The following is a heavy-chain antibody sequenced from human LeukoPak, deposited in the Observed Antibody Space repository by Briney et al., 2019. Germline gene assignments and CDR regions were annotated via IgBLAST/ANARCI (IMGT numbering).Heavy chain of an antibody. CDR1: GGSISSYY. D-gene: IGHD3-16*02. CDR2: IYYSGST. CDR3: ARYVWGSYPTFEDY. Sequence: SETLSLTCTVSGGSISSYYWSWIRQPPGKGLEWIRDIYYSGSTNYNPSLKSRVTISVDTSKNQFSLKLSSVTAADTAVYYCARYVWGSYPTFEDYWGQGTLVTVSS. J-gene: IGHJ4*02. V-gene: IGHV4-59*01.